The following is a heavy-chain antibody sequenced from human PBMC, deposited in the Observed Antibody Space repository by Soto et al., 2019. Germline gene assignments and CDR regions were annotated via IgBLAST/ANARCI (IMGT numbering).Heavy chain of an antibody. CDR2: ISGSGADT. Sequence: QLWESGGGLVQPGGSLRLSCAASGFTFSSHSMSWVRQPPGKGLEWVSAISGSGADTYYADSVKGRFTISRDNSKNTLYLQMNSLRAEDTAVYYCTFRRSGLTSAGFDYWGQGTLVTVSS. V-gene: IGHV3-23*01. CDR3: TFRRSGLTSAGFDY. D-gene: IGHD6-19*01. CDR1: GFTFSSHS. J-gene: IGHJ4*02.